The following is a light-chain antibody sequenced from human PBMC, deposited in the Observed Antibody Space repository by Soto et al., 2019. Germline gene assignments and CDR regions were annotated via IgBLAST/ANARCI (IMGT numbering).Light chain of an antibody. J-gene: IGKJ1*01. CDR3: QQYINLWT. V-gene: IGKV3-15*01. Sequence: EIVMTQSPATLSVSPGERVTLSCRASQSVSSNLAWYQQKPGQSPRLLIYGASTRATGIPARFSGSGSGTEFTLTISSLQSEDFAVYYCQQYINLWTVGQGTKVDIK. CDR1: QSVSSN. CDR2: GAS.